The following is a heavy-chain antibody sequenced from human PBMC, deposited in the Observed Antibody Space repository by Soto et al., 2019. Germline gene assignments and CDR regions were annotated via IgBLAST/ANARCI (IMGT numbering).Heavy chain of an antibody. J-gene: IGHJ4*02. CDR1: GGSFSGYY. Sequence: SETLSLTCAVYGGSFSGYYWSWIRQPPGKGLEWIGEINHSGSTNYNPSLKSRVTISVDTSKNQFSLKLSSVTAADTAVYYCARDRDRYSNYSLSGAYYFDYWGQGTLVTVSS. CDR2: INHSGST. CDR3: ARDRDRYSNYSLSGAYYFDY. D-gene: IGHD4-4*01. V-gene: IGHV4-34*01.